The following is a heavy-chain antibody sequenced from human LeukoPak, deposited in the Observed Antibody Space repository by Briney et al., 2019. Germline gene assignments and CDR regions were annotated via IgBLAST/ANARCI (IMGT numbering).Heavy chain of an antibody. V-gene: IGHV1-18*01. J-gene: IGHJ6*02. Sequence: GASVKVSCKASGYTFTTYGIRWVRQAPGHGLEWMGWISACKVNTNYAQKLQGRVTMTTDTSTSTAYMELRSLRSDDTAVYYCARVAQYCTNGVCYYYYYYGMDVWGQGTTVTVSS. D-gene: IGHD2-8*01. CDR1: GYTFTTYG. CDR2: ISACKVNT. CDR3: ARVAQYCTNGVCYYYYYYGMDV.